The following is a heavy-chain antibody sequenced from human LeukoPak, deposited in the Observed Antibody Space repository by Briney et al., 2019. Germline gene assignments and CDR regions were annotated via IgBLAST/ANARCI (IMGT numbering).Heavy chain of an antibody. D-gene: IGHD4-17*01. Sequence: GASVKVSRKASGYTFTGYHMHWVRQAPGQGLEWMGWINPNSGDTAYAYKFQGRVTMTRDTSISTAYMELSRLTSDDTAMYFCARDPGADYAYNWFDPWGQGTQVTVSA. V-gene: IGHV1-2*07. CDR3: ARDPGADYAYNWFDP. CDR1: GYTFTGYH. J-gene: IGHJ5*02. CDR2: INPNSGDT.